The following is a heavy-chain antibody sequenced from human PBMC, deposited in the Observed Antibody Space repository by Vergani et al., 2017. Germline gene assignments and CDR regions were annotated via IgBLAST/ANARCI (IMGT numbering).Heavy chain of an antibody. D-gene: IGHD2-15*01. J-gene: IGHJ5*02. Sequence: QVQLVQSGAEVKKPGASVKVSCKASGYTFTSYAMHWVRQAPGQRLEWMGWINAGNGNTKYSQKFQGRVTITRDTSASTAYMGLSSLRSEDTAVYYCAREGGYCSGGSCYLTIGWFDPWGQGTLVTVSS. CDR1: GYTFTSYA. CDR3: AREGGYCSGGSCYLTIGWFDP. CDR2: INAGNGNT. V-gene: IGHV1-3*01.